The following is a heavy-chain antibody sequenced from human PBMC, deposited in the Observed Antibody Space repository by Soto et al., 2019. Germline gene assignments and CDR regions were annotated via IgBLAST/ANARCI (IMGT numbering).Heavy chain of an antibody. J-gene: IGHJ4*02. CDR3: AKDMDYGSGSYIFEY. V-gene: IGHV3-9*01. Sequence: ACASARCTVDDYAMHWVRKAPGKGLERVSGISWNSGSIGYADSVKGRFTISRDNAKNSLYLQMNSLRAEDTALYYCAKDMDYGSGSYIFEYWGQGTLVTVSS. CDR1: RCTVDDYA. D-gene: IGHD3-10*01. CDR2: ISWNSGSI.